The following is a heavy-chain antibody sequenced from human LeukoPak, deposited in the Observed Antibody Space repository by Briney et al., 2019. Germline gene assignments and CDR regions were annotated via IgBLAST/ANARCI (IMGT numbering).Heavy chain of an antibody. CDR3: VREARGYHYTYFDY. D-gene: IGHD5-18*01. V-gene: IGHV3-13*01. Sequence: PGGSLRPSCTASGLTLGGHDMHWVRQTTGDGLEWVAAVSAGHHAFYAGSVRGRFTVSREDAKNSLFLQMNSLRAGDTATYYCVREARGYHYTYFDYWGQGSLVTVSS. J-gene: IGHJ4*02. CDR2: VSAGHHA. CDR1: GLTLGGHD.